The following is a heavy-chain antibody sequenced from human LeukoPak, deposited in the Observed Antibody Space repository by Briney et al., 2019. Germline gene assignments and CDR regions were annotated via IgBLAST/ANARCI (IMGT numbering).Heavy chain of an antibody. V-gene: IGHV3-21*01. Sequence: GGSLRLSCAASGFPFSSYSMNRVRQAPGKGLEWVSSISSSSSYIYYADSVKGRFTISRDNAKNSLYLQMNSLRAEDTAVYYCARNGIAAAGNLYYFDYWGQGTLVTVSS. D-gene: IGHD6-13*01. CDR1: GFPFSSYS. CDR2: ISSSSSYI. J-gene: IGHJ4*02. CDR3: ARNGIAAAGNLYYFDY.